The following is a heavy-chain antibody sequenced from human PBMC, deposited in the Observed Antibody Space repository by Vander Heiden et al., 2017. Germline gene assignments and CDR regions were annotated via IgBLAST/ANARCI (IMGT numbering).Heavy chain of an antibody. CDR3: ARGGYDILTGALDY. V-gene: IGHV4-59*01. Sequence: QVQLQESGPALVKPSETLSLTCTVSGGSISSYYWSWIRQPPGKGLEWIGYIYYSGSTNYNPSLKSRVTISVDTSKTQFSLKLSSVTAADTAVYYCARGGYDILTGALDYWGQGTLVTVSS. CDR1: GGSISSYY. CDR2: IYYSGST. D-gene: IGHD3-9*01. J-gene: IGHJ4*02.